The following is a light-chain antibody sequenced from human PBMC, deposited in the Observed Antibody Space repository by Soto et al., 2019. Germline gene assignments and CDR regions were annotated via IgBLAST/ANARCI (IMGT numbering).Light chain of an antibody. V-gene: IGKV3-15*01. CDR2: DAS. J-gene: IGKJ2*01. CDR3: QHYNYWPYT. CDR1: QSVDKR. Sequence: EFVLTQSPGTLSLSPGERATLSCRASQSVDKRLAWYQRKPGQAPRLLIYDASTRATGVPARFSGSGSGTDFTLTISSLQSEDFAVYYCQHYNYWPYTFGQGTKV.